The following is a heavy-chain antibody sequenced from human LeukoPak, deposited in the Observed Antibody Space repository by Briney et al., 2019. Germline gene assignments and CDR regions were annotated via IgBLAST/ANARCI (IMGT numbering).Heavy chain of an antibody. CDR2: ISGSSNTK. J-gene: IGHJ4*02. CDR3: ARGPAYCGSTRCYAGGYFDY. D-gene: IGHD2-2*01. V-gene: IGHV3-48*01. CDR1: GFTFSSYT. Sequence: GGSLRLSCAASGFTFSSYTMNWVRQAPGKGLEWVSYISGSSNTKYYADSVKGRFTISRDNSKNTLFLQMNSLRAKDTAVYCCARGPAYCGSTRCYAGGYFDYWGQGTLVTVSS.